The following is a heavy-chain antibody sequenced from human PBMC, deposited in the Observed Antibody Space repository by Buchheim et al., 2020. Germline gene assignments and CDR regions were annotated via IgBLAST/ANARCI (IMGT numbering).Heavy chain of an antibody. CDR3: ARYAYGVRRWFDS. Sequence: QVQLVESGGGLVKPGGSLRLSCTASGFTFSDYYMTWIRQAPGKGLEWISYIRSTGSVHYADSVKGRFTISRDNAKNSLYLPMNTLRGEDTAVYYCARYAYGVRRWFDSWGQGTL. CDR2: IRSTGSV. J-gene: IGHJ5*01. CDR1: GFTFSDYY. V-gene: IGHV3-11*01. D-gene: IGHD4/OR15-4a*01.